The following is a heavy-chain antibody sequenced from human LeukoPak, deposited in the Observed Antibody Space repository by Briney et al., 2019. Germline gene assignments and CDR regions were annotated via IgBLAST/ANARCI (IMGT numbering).Heavy chain of an antibody. D-gene: IGHD1-7*01. CDR1: GYTFTSYA. CDR3: ARNSFLGGTNQYYLDY. J-gene: IGHJ4*02. CDR2: INAGNGNT. V-gene: IGHV1-3*01. Sequence: ASVKVSCKASGYTFTSYAMHWVRQAPGQRLEWMGWINAGNGNTKYSQKFQGRVTITRDTSASTAYMELSSLRSEDTAVYYCARNSFLGGTNQYYLDYWGQGTLVT.